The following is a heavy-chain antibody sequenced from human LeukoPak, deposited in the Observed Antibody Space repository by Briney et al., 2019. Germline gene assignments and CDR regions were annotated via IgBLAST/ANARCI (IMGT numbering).Heavy chain of an antibody. J-gene: IGHJ4*02. V-gene: IGHV1-18*01. CDR3: ATRWELHYFDY. CDR2: ISAYNGNT. Sequence: GASVKVSCKASGYTFTSYGISWVRQAPGQGLEWMGWISAYNGNTNYAQKLQGRVTMTTDTSTSTAYMELSSLRSEDTAVYYCATRWELHYFDYWGQGTLVTVSS. D-gene: IGHD1-26*01. CDR1: GYTFTSYG.